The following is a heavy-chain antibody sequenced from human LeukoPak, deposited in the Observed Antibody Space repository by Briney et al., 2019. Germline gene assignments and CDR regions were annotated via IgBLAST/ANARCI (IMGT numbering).Heavy chain of an antibody. Sequence: GGSLRLSCAASGFNFSSYAMHWVRQAPGKGPEWVAIISYDGTNKYYLDSVKGRFTISRDNSKNTLYLQMDSLRAEDTAVYYCTRGTVPGLATTYGTYFDSWGQGTLVTVSS. J-gene: IGHJ4*02. CDR2: ISYDGTNK. CDR3: TRGTVPGLATTYGTYFDS. V-gene: IGHV3-30*04. CDR1: GFNFSSYA. D-gene: IGHD5-12*01.